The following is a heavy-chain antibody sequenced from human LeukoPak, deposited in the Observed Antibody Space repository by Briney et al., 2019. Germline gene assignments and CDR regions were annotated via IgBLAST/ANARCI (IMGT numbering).Heavy chain of an antibody. J-gene: IGHJ4*02. CDR3: TKAVGVIGY. Sequence: PGGSLRLSCAASGFTFSSYAMSWVRQAPGKGLEWVSAISGSGGSTYYADSVKGRFTISRDNAKNSLYLQMNSLRAEDTAVYYCTKAVGVIGYWGQGTLVTVSS. CDR1: GFTFSSYA. V-gene: IGHV3-23*01. CDR2: ISGSGGST. D-gene: IGHD3-10*01.